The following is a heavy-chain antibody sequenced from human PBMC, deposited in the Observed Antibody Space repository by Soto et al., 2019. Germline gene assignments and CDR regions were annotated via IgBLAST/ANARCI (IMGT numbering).Heavy chain of an antibody. D-gene: IGHD6-13*01. CDR2: ISGSGGST. Sequence: GGSLRLSCAASGFTFSSYAMSWVRQAPGKGLEWVSAISGSGGSTYYADSVKGRFTISRDNSKNTLYLQMNSLRAEDTAVYYCAKAPAAGTRGPSTIDYWGQGTLVTVSS. CDR1: GFTFSSYA. CDR3: AKAPAAGTRGPSTIDY. J-gene: IGHJ4*02. V-gene: IGHV3-23*01.